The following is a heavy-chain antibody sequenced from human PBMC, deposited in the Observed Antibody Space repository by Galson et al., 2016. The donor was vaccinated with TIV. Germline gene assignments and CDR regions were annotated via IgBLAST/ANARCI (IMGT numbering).Heavy chain of an antibody. V-gene: IGHV4-38-2*02. Sequence: LTCTVSGYSIRSGYYWDWIRQPPGKGLEWIGNIYHTGSTYSNPSLRSRLTMSVDTSKNQFSLILNSVTAADTAVYYCARDCTSTTCHIYYYGMDVWGQGTTVTVSS. CDR3: ARDCTSTTCHIYYYGMDV. J-gene: IGHJ6*02. CDR1: GYSIRSGYY. D-gene: IGHD2-2*02. CDR2: IYHTGST.